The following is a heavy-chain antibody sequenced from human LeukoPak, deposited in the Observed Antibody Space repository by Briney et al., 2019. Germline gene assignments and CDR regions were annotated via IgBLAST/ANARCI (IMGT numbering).Heavy chain of an antibody. D-gene: IGHD3-10*01. CDR1: GGSVRSSSYY. V-gene: IGHV4-39*07. J-gene: IGHJ4*02. Sequence: SETLSLTCTVSGGSVRSSSYYWGCIRQPPGKGLEWIGSVHYNGSTCYHPSLGGRVIMSIDTSKNQFSLKLTSVTAADTAMYYCARDRGVPRPYYFDQWGQGTLVTVSS. CDR3: ARDRGVPRPYYFDQ. CDR2: VHYNGST.